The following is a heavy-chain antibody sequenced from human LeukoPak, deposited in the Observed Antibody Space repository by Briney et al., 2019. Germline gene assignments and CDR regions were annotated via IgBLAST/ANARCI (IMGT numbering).Heavy chain of an antibody. Sequence: SETLSLTCAVSGGSISSGGYSWSWIRQPPGKGLEWIGYIYHSGSTYYNPSLKSRVTISVDRSKNQFSLKPSSVTAADTAVYYCARGRGPYYYGMDVWGQGTTVTVSS. CDR3: ARGRGPYYYGMDV. CDR2: IYHSGST. CDR1: GGSISSGGYS. J-gene: IGHJ6*02. V-gene: IGHV4-30-2*01. D-gene: IGHD3-10*01.